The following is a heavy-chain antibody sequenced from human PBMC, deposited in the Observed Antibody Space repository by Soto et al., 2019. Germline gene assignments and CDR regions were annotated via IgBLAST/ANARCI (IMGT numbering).Heavy chain of an antibody. D-gene: IGHD3-9*01. Sequence: QLQLQESGPGLVKPSETLSLTCTVSGGSISSSTYYWGWIRQPPGKGLAWIGSIYFRGSTYYNPSLKSRVTVSVDTSKKQFSLTLTSVTAADTAVYYCAREILTGYYPAGWFDPWGQGTLVTVSS. J-gene: IGHJ5*02. CDR1: GGSISSSTYY. CDR3: AREILTGYYPAGWFDP. V-gene: IGHV4-39*02. CDR2: IYFRGST.